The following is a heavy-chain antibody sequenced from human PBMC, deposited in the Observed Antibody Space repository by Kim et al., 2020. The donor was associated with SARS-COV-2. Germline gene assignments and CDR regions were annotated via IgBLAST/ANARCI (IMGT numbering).Heavy chain of an antibody. J-gene: IGHJ3*02. V-gene: IGHV4-30-4*01. CDR3: ARLPRYGSGAAFDI. CDR2: IYYSGST. D-gene: IGHD3-10*01. Sequence: SETLSLTCTVSGASISSGDYYWGWIRQPPGKGLEWIGHIYYSGSTYYNPSLRSRVTISVDTSKNQFSLRLTSVTAAATAVYYCARLPRYGSGAAFDIWGQGTTVTVSS. CDR1: GASISSGDYY.